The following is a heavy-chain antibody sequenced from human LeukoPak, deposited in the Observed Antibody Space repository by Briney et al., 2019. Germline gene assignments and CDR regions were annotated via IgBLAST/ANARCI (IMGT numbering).Heavy chain of an antibody. Sequence: PSETLSLTCAVYSGSFSGYYWSWIRQPPGKGLEWIGEINHSGSTNYNPSLKSRVTISVDTSKNQFSLKLSSVTAADTAVYYCARGRWLVRRFDYWGQGTLVTVSS. CDR3: ARGRWLVRRFDY. J-gene: IGHJ4*02. CDR2: INHSGST. CDR1: SGSFSGYY. D-gene: IGHD6-19*01. V-gene: IGHV4-34*01.